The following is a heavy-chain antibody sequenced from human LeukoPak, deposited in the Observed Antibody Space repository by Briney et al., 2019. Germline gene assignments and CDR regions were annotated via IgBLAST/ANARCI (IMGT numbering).Heavy chain of an antibody. D-gene: IGHD3-10*01. J-gene: IGHJ4*02. CDR1: GGTFISYA. CDR3: ARSTRVVRGSLFDY. CDR2: IIPIFGTA. V-gene: IGHV1-69*05. Sequence: SVKVSCKASGGTFISYAISWVRQAPGQGLEWMGGIIPIFGTANYAQKFQGRVTITTDESTSTAYMELSSLRSEDTAVYYCARSTRVVRGSLFDYWGQGTLVTVSS.